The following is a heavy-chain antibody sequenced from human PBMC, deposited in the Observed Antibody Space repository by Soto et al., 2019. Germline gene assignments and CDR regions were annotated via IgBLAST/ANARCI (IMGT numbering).Heavy chain of an antibody. V-gene: IGHV3-66*01. CDR3: ARNVTVTALGY. Sequence: EVRLVESGGGLVQPGWSLRLSCAASGVTVGNNYMSWVRQAPGKGIEWVLVTYSGGDTRYADSVKGRFTMSRDSTKNTVYLQMDSLRGEDTAVYFCARNVTVTALGYWGQGSLVTVSS. D-gene: IGHD4-17*01. CDR2: TYSGGDT. J-gene: IGHJ4*02. CDR1: GVTVGNNY.